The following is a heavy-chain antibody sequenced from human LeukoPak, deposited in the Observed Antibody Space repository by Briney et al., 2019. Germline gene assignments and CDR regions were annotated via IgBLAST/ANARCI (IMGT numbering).Heavy chain of an antibody. V-gene: IGHV4-59*05. Sequence: QPSETLSLTCTVSGASVGSYYWSWIRQPPGKGLEWIGSIYYSGSTYYNPSLKSRVTISVDTSKNQFSLKLSSVTAADTAVYYCARRGHCSSTSCYWVFDYWGQGTLVTVSS. D-gene: IGHD2-2*01. CDR2: IYYSGST. CDR1: GASVGSYY. J-gene: IGHJ4*02. CDR3: ARRGHCSSTSCYWVFDY.